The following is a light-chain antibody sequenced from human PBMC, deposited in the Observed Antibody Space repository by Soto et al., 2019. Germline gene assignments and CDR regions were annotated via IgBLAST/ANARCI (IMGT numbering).Light chain of an antibody. Sequence: QSVLTQPASVYGPPGQSITISCTGTSSDVGGYNYVSWYQQHPGKAPKLMIYDVTNRPSGVSNRFSGSKSGNTASLTISGLQAEDEADYYCSSYTSSSTYVFGAGTKVTVL. V-gene: IGLV2-14*01. CDR3: SSYTSSSTYV. CDR2: DVT. J-gene: IGLJ1*01. CDR1: SSDVGGYNY.